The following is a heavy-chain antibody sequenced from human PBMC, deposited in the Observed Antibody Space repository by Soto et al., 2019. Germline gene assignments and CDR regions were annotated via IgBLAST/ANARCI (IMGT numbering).Heavy chain of an antibody. V-gene: IGHV4-4*02. CDR1: GDSISSDNW. Sequence: QVQLQESGPGLVKPSGTLSLTCAVSGDSISSDNWWSWVRQPPGEGLEWFEEIHHSGRTNYNPALKRRVAILLEKSKNQVPLDLSSMTAADTAVCYCARASDWQFDYWAQGTLVTVSS. CDR2: IHHSGRT. J-gene: IGHJ4*02. CDR3: ARASDWQFDY. D-gene: IGHD2-21*02.